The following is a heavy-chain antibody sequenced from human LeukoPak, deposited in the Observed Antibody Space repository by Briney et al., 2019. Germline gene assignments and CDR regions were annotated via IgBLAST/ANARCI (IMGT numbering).Heavy chain of an antibody. CDR2: ISFSGSTI. Sequence: GGSLRLSCAASGFTFSSYEMNWVRQAAGKGLEWVSYISFSGSTIYYADSVKGRFTISRDNAKNSLYVQMNSLRAEDTAVYYCARGGYYDSSGYYYVGYFHHWGQGTLVTVSS. J-gene: IGHJ1*01. CDR3: ARGGYYDSSGYYYVGYFHH. CDR1: GFTFSSYE. V-gene: IGHV3-48*03. D-gene: IGHD3-22*01.